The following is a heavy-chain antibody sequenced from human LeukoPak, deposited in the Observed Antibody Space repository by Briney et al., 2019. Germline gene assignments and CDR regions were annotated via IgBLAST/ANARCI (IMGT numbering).Heavy chain of an antibody. CDR1: GGSISSSSYY. CDR3: ARGGYYGSGNDFRFDP. Sequence: SETLSLTCTVSGGSISSSSYYWGWIRQPPGKGLEWIGSIYYSRSTYYNPSLKSRVTISVDTSKSQFSLKLSSVTAADTAIYYCARGGYYGSGNDFRFDPWGQGTLVTVSS. D-gene: IGHD3-10*01. CDR2: IYYSRST. J-gene: IGHJ5*02. V-gene: IGHV4-39*07.